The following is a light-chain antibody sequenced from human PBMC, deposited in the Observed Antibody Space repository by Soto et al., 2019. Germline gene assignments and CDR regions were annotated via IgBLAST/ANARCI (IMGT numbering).Light chain of an antibody. Sequence: QSALTQPASVSGSPGQTITISCTGAGSDVEAFNLVSWYQQHPGEAPKLIIYEGSKRPSGVSSRFSGSSSDNTASLTISGLRSEDEAYSSCCSYAPGSSLVFGGGTKLTVL. J-gene: IGLJ3*02. CDR1: GSDVEAFNL. V-gene: IGLV2-23*01. CDR2: EGS. CDR3: CSYAPGSSLV.